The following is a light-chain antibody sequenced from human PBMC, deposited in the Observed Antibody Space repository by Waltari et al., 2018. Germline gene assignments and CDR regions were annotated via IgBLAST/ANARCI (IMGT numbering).Light chain of an antibody. CDR2: DDN. Sequence: QSALTQPASVSGSPGQSITISCTGTSRDVGNHYLVYSYQQYPGKAPKVRIYDDNRRPSGVSDRFSGSKSGNTASLTISGVQAEDEADYYCCSYAGSYTWVFGGGTKLTVL. J-gene: IGLJ3*02. CDR1: SRDVGNHYL. CDR3: CSYAGSYTWV. V-gene: IGLV2-23*01.